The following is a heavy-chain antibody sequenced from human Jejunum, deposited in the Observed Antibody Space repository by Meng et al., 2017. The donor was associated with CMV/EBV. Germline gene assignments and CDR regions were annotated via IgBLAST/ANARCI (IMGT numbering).Heavy chain of an antibody. V-gene: IGHV3-7*01. J-gene: IGHJ6*02. CDR2: IKQDGSEK. D-gene: IGHD2-15*01. Sequence: SWVRQAPGKGLEWVANIKQDGSEKYYVDSVKGRFTVSRDNAKNSVYLQMNSLRAEDTAVYYCVRDRFSGYCTGSSCPGVYYGMDVWGQGTAVTVSS. CDR3: VRDRFSGYCTGSSCPGVYYGMDV.